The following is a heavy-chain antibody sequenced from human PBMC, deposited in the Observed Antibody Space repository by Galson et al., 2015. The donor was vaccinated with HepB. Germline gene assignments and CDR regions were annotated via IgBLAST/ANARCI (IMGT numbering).Heavy chain of an antibody. CDR2: INPRGGYT. V-gene: IGHV1-46*01. CDR1: GYTFSNYY. D-gene: IGHD3-16*01. CDR3: ARGSEFDYVRGSNGALDI. Sequence: SVKVSCKASGYTFSNYYIHWVRQAPGQGLEWMGIINPRGGYTRYAKEFQGRVTVTGDTTTSTAYMELSNLRSDDTALYYCARGSEFDYVRGSNGALDIWGQGTMVTVSS. J-gene: IGHJ3*02.